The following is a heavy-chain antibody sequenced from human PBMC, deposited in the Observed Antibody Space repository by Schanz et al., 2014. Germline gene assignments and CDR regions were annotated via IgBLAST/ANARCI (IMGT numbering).Heavy chain of an antibody. Sequence: VQSVHSGTEVQKLGASVKVSCQTSGYTFTAYGINWVRQAPGQGLEWIGWISAQTGDTRYAQKMQGRVTMTRDVSSTTAFLELSSLGTEDTAVYYCTRLRRADPNGFDVWGQGTTVTVS. J-gene: IGHJ6*02. D-gene: IGHD6-19*01. CDR1: GYTFTAYG. V-gene: IGHV1-18*01. CDR3: TRLRRADPNGFDV. CDR2: ISAQTGDT.